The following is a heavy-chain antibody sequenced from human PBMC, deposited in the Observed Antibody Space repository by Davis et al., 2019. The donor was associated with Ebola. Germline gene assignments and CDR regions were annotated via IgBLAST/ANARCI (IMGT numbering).Heavy chain of an antibody. Sequence: GESLKISCAASGFTFSSYWMSWVRQAPGKGLEWVAVIWYDGSNKYYADSVKGRFTISRDNSKNTLYLQMNSLRAEDTAVYYCARDLSYDYVWGSYRQDYYYYYGMDVWGQGTTVTVSS. CDR2: IWYDGSNK. D-gene: IGHD3-16*02. CDR1: GFTFSSYW. J-gene: IGHJ6*02. V-gene: IGHV3-33*08. CDR3: ARDLSYDYVWGSYRQDYYYYYGMDV.